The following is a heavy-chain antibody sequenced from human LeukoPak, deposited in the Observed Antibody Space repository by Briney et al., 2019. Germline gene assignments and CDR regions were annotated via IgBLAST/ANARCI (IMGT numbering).Heavy chain of an antibody. D-gene: IGHD1-7*01. CDR1: GGSFSGYY. J-gene: IGHJ4*02. CDR2: INHSGST. V-gene: IGHV4-34*01. Sequence: SETLSLTCAVYGGSFSGYYWSWIRQPPGKGLEWIGEINHSGSTNYNPSLKSRVTISVDTSKNQFSLKLSSVTAADTAVYYCARTGITGTTPDYWGQGTLVTVSS. CDR3: ARTGITGTTPDY.